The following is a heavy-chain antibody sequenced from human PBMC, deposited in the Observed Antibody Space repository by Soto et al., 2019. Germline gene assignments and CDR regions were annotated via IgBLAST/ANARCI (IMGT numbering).Heavy chain of an antibody. V-gene: IGHV3-9*01. D-gene: IGHD2-2*01. J-gene: IGHJ4*02. CDR3: VLVVPGY. CDR1: GFTFDDYA. CDR2: ISWNSGSI. Sequence: EVQLVESGGGLVQPGRSLRLSCAASGFTFDDYAMHWVRQAPGKDLEWVSGISWNSGSIGYADSVKGRFTISRDNAKNSLYLQMNSLRAEDTALYYCVLVVPGYWGQGTLVTVSS.